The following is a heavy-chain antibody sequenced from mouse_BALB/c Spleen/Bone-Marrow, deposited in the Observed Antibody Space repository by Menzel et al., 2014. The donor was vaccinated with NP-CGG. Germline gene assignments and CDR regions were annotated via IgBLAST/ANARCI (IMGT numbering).Heavy chain of an antibody. D-gene: IGHD1-1*01. CDR3: AREVLRDYFDY. V-gene: IGHV5-12-1*01. J-gene: IGHJ2*01. CDR2: ISSGGGST. Sequence: EVNVVESGGGLVKPGGSLKLSCAASGLAFXSYDMSWVRQTPEKRLEWVAYISSGGGSTYYPDTVKGRFTISRDNAKNTLYLQMSSLKSEDTAMYYCAREVLRDYFDYWGQGTTLTVSS. CDR1: GLAFXSYD.